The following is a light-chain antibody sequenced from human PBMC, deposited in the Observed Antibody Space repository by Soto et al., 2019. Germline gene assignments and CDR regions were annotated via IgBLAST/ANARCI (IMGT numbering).Light chain of an antibody. Sequence: DIQMTQSPSTLSASVGDRVTITCRASQSISSWLAWYQQKPGRAPKLLIYDASSLESGVPSRFSVSGSGTEFTLTISSLQPDYFAAYYCQQYNTYTWTFGQGTKVEIK. CDR3: QQYNTYTWT. V-gene: IGKV1-5*01. CDR2: DAS. J-gene: IGKJ1*01. CDR1: QSISSW.